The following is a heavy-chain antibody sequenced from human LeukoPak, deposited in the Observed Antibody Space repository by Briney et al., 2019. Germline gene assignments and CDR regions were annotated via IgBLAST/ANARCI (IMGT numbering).Heavy chain of an antibody. V-gene: IGHV7-4-1*02. J-gene: IGHJ4*02. CDR1: GYTFTSYA. D-gene: IGHD4-17*01. CDR3: ARVPTMTTILPFDY. CDR2: IKTNTGNP. Sequence: ASVKVSCKASGYTFTSYAMNGVRQAPGQGLEWVGWIKTNTGNPTYAQDFTGRFVFSLDTAVSTAYLQISSLKAEDTAVYYCARVPTMTTILPFDYWGQGTLVTVSS.